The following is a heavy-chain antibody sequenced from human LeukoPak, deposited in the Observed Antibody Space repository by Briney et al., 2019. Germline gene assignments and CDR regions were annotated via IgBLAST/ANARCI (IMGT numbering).Heavy chain of an antibody. J-gene: IGHJ4*02. CDR3: ARQAAAGPKFDY. D-gene: IGHD6-13*01. V-gene: IGHV1-3*04. Sequence: GASVKVSCKASGYTFTAYTMRWVRQAPGQRLEWMGWINTGNGNTKYSQNFQGRVTITRDTSASTAYLELTSLRSEDTAVYYCARQAAAGPKFDYWGQGTVVTVSS. CDR2: INTGNGNT. CDR1: GYTFTAYT.